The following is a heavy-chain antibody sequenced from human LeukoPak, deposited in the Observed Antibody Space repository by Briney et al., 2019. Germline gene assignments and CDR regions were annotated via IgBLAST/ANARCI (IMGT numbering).Heavy chain of an antibody. Sequence: PGGSLRLSCAASGFTFSSYAMSWVRQAPGKGLEWVSAISGSGGSTYYADSVKGRFTISRDNSKNTLYLQMNSLRAEDTAVYYCARDLDSSGYYYDYWGQGTLVTVSS. V-gene: IGHV3-23*01. CDR3: ARDLDSSGYYYDY. J-gene: IGHJ4*02. CDR1: GFTFSSYA. D-gene: IGHD3-22*01. CDR2: ISGSGGST.